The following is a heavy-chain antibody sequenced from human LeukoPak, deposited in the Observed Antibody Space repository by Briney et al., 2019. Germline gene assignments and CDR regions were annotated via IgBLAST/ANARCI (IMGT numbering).Heavy chain of an antibody. D-gene: IGHD3-16*01. V-gene: IGHV1-46*01. CDR2: INPSGGST. J-gene: IGHJ4*02. Sequence: GASVKVSCKASGYTFTSYYMHWVRQAPGQGLEWMGIINPSGGSTSYAQKFQGRVTMTRDMSTSTVYMELSSLRSEDTAVYYYARDLRLREFDYWGQGTLVTVSS. CDR3: ARDLRLREFDY. CDR1: GYTFTSYY.